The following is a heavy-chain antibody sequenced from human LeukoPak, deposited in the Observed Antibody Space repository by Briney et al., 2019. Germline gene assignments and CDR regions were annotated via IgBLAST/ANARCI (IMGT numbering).Heavy chain of an antibody. J-gene: IGHJ4*02. CDR3: ARVKSRDTIFGVVNFFDY. D-gene: IGHD3-3*01. V-gene: IGHV1-8*01. CDR2: MNPNSGNT. Sequence: HWASVKVSCKASGYSFTSHYMHWVRQATGQGLEWMGWMNPNSGNTGYAQKFQGRVTITRNTSISTAYMELSSLRSEDTAVYYCARVKSRDTIFGVVNFFDYWGQGTLVTVSS. CDR1: GYSFTSHY.